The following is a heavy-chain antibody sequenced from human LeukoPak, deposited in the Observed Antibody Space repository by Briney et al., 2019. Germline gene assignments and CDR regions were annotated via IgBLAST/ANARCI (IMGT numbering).Heavy chain of an antibody. Sequence: SETLSLTCTVSGGSISSYYWSWIRQPPGKGLEWIGYIYYSGSTNCNPSLKSRVTISVDTSKNQFSLKLSSVTAADTAVYYCARHVQPDYFDYWGQGTLVTVSS. CDR3: ARHVQPDYFDY. CDR1: GGSISSYY. V-gene: IGHV4-59*08. D-gene: IGHD6-6*01. CDR2: IYYSGST. J-gene: IGHJ4*02.